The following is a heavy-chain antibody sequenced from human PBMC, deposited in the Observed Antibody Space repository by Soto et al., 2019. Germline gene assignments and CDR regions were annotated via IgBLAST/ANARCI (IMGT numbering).Heavy chain of an antibody. J-gene: IGHJ4*02. CDR2: ISYDGSNK. Sequence: QVQLVESGGGVVQPGRSLRLSCAASGFTFSSYAMHWVRQAPGKGLEWVAVISYDGSNKYYADSVKGRFTISRDNSKNTLYLQMNSLRAEDTAVYYCAREGGNLEYSSSSVWGQGTLVTVSS. V-gene: IGHV3-30-3*01. CDR3: AREGGNLEYSSSSV. CDR1: GFTFSSYA. D-gene: IGHD6-6*01.